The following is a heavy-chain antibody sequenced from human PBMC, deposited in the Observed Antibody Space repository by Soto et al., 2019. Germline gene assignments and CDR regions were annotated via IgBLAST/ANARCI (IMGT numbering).Heavy chain of an antibody. CDR1: GFTFSNYA. J-gene: IGHJ4*02. Sequence: PGGSLRLSCAASGFTFSNYAMSWVRQAPGKGLEWVSTISGRGGNTYYADSVKGRFTISRDNSRNTLYLQMDSLSVEDSAVYSCAQAGCSGGTCYLYYFDYWGQGALVTVSS. D-gene: IGHD2-15*01. V-gene: IGHV3-23*01. CDR2: ISGRGGNT. CDR3: AQAGCSGGTCYLYYFDY.